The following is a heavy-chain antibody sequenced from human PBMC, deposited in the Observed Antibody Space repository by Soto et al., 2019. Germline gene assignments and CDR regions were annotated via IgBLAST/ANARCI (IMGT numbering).Heavy chain of an antibody. J-gene: IGHJ4*02. V-gene: IGHV1-58*02. Sequence: QMQLVQSGPEVKKPGPSVKVSCKASGFTFSSSAMQWVRQARGQRLEWIGWIVVGSGHTNYAQKFQERVTITRDMSTTTAYMELSSLRFEDTAVYYCAAKLYSSGGGHWGQGTLVTVSS. D-gene: IGHD6-19*01. CDR1: GFTFSSSA. CDR2: IVVGSGHT. CDR3: AAKLYSSGGGH.